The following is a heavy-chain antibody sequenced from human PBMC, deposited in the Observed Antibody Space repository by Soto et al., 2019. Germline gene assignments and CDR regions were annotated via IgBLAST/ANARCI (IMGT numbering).Heavy chain of an antibody. D-gene: IGHD5-12*01. V-gene: IGHV3-21*06. Sequence: EVQLVESGGGLVKPGGSLRLSCAASGFSFSSYTMNGVRQAPGKGLEWVSSIGSSSRYIFYADSVKGRFTVSRDNAKNSLYLQMNSLRADDTAVFYCARGGMGYFEHWGQGTLVTVSS. CDR1: GFSFSSYT. CDR2: IGSSSRYI. J-gene: IGHJ4*02. CDR3: ARGGMGYFEH.